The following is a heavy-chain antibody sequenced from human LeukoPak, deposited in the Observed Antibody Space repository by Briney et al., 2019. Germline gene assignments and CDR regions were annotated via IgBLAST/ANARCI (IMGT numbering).Heavy chain of an antibody. Sequence: GGFLRLSCAASGFTFRSYAMHWVRQAPGKGLEWVAVISYDGSNKFYADSVKGRFTISRDNSNNTLYLQMNSLRAEDTAVYYCAREGLGYGDYGAHFDYWGQGTLVTVSS. CDR3: AREGLGYGDYGAHFDY. CDR1: GFTFRSYA. J-gene: IGHJ4*02. D-gene: IGHD4-17*01. V-gene: IGHV3-30-3*01. CDR2: ISYDGSNK.